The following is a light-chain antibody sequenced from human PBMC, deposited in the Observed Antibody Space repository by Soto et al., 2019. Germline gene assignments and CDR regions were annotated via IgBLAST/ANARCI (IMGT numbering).Light chain of an antibody. CDR2: RNN. V-gene: IGLV1-47*01. Sequence: QSVLTQPPSASGTPGQRVTISCSGSSSNIGSNYVFWYQHLPGTAPKLLIYRNNQRPSGVPDRFSGSKSGTSASLAISGLRSEDETDYYCCSYAGSSTYVFGTGTKLTVL. J-gene: IGLJ1*01. CDR3: CSYAGSSTYV. CDR1: SSNIGSNY.